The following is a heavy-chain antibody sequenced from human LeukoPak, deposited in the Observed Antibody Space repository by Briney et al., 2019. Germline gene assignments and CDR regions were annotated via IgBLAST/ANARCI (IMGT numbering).Heavy chain of an antibody. J-gene: IGHJ4*02. D-gene: IGHD6-13*01. V-gene: IGHV3-21*01. Sequence: GGSLRLSCAASGFTFSSYSMNWVRQAPGKGLEWVSSISSSSSYIYYADSVKGRFTISRDNAKNSLYLQMNRLRAEDTAVYYCARLGEQQLLFDYWGQGTLVTVSS. CDR1: GFTFSSYS. CDR3: ARLGEQQLLFDY. CDR2: ISSSSSYI.